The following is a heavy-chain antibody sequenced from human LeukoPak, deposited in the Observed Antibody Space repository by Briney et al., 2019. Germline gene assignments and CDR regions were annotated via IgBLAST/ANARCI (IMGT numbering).Heavy chain of an antibody. CDR3: ARDQLGISGAEFDY. J-gene: IGHJ4*02. D-gene: IGHD7-27*01. Sequence: GGSLRLSCEASGFTFSSYWMSWVRQAPGKGLEWVANIKQDGSEKYYVDSVKGRFTISRDNAKNSLYLQINSLRAEDTAVYYCARDQLGISGAEFDYWGQGTLVTVSS. CDR2: IKQDGSEK. V-gene: IGHV3-7*01. CDR1: GFTFSSYW.